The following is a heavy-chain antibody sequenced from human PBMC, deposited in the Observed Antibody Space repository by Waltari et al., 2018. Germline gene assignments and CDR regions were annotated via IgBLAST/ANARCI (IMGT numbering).Heavy chain of an antibody. J-gene: IGHJ6*02. CDR3: ARGRIVGATTYYYYGMDV. V-gene: IGHV1-69*04. D-gene: IGHD1-26*01. Sequence: QVQLVQSGAEVKKPGSSVKVSCKASGGTFSSYAISWVRQAPGQGLGWMGRIIPIFGKGNYAQKFQGRVTITADKSTSTAYMELSSLRSEDTAVYYCARGRIVGATTYYYYGMDVWGQGTTVTVSS. CDR2: IIPIFGKG. CDR1: GGTFSSYA.